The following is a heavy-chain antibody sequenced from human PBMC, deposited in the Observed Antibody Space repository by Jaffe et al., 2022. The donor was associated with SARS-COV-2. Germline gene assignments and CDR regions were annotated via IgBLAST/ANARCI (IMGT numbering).Heavy chain of an antibody. Sequence: QVQLQESGPGLVKPSETLSLTCTVSGYSISSGYYWGWIRQPPGKGLEWIGSIYHSGSTYYNPSLKSRVTISVDTSKNQFSLKLSSVTAADTAVYYCAGLYYDSSGPSDYWGQGTLVTVSS. V-gene: IGHV4-38-2*02. CDR2: IYHSGST. J-gene: IGHJ4*02. CDR3: AGLYYDSSGPSDY. CDR1: GYSISSGYY. D-gene: IGHD3-22*01.